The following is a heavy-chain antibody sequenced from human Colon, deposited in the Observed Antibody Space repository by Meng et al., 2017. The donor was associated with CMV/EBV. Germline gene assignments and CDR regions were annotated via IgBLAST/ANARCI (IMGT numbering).Heavy chain of an antibody. CDR2: IYSGGST. D-gene: IGHD4-23*01. CDR1: GFTVSSNY. CDR3: ASQDYGGSTRDY. V-gene: IGHV3-66*04. J-gene: IGHJ4*02. Sequence: EVQLVEAGGGLGQPGGSLRLSCAASGFTVSSNYMSWVRQAPGKGLEWVSVIYSGGSTYYADSVKGRFTISRDNSKNTLYLQMNSLRAEDTAVYYCASQDYGGSTRDYWGQGTLVTVSS.